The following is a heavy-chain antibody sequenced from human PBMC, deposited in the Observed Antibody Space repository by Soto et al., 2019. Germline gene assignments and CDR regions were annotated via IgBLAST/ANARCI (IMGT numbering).Heavy chain of an antibody. CDR3: ARGRTVSSIGPLLV. Sequence: QIPLVQSGAEVKKPGASVKVSCKASGYNFFDYGVSWVRQAPGQGLEWMGWVSPKSGNTDFARKVQGRVPMTADTSTNTAYLDLRGLRSDDTAVYYCARGRTVSSIGPLLVWGQGTLVSVSS. D-gene: IGHD2-8*02. CDR2: VSPKSGNT. J-gene: IGHJ1*01. V-gene: IGHV1-18*01. CDR1: GYNFFDYG.